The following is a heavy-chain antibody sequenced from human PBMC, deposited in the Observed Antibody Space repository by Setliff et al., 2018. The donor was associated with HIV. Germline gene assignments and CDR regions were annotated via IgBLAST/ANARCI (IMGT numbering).Heavy chain of an antibody. CDR2: IDWDADK. V-gene: IGHV2-70*12. J-gene: IGHJ4*02. CDR1: GFSLSTSGMR. CDR3: THRRGRWLHFEH. D-gene: IGHD6-19*01. Sequence: SGPTLVNPTQTLTLTCTFSGFSLSTSGMRVRWIRQPPGKALEWLARIDWDADKFYTTSLKTRLTISKDTSKNQVVLTTTNMDPADTGTYFCTHRRGRWLHFEHWGQGTLVTVSS.